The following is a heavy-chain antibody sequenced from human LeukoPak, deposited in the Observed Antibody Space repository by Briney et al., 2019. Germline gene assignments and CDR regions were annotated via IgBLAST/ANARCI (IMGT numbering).Heavy chain of an antibody. Sequence: AGGSLRLFCAASGFPFSSYAMSWVRQARGKGLEGVSAFSGSCGSTFYADSVKGRFTISRDNSKNTLYVQKNRLRAEDKAVYYCAKGAASRCRGALCYPFDCWGQGTLVTVSS. J-gene: IGHJ4*02. CDR1: GFPFSSYA. V-gene: IGHV3-23*01. CDR3: AKGAASRCRGALCYPFDC. D-gene: IGHD2-15*01. CDR2: FSGSCGST.